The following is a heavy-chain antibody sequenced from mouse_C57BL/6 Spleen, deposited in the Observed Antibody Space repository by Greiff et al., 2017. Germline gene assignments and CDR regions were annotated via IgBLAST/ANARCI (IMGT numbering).Heavy chain of an antibody. J-gene: IGHJ1*03. CDR2: IDPSDSYT. CDR3: ARPGDGYSHWYCDV. V-gene: IGHV1-59*01. D-gene: IGHD2-3*01. CDR1: GYTFTSYW. Sequence: VQLQQPGAELVRPGTSVKLSCKASGYTFTSYWMHWVKQRPGQGLEWIGVIDPSDSYTNYNQKFKGKATLTVDTSSSTAYMQLSSLTSEYSAVCYCARPGDGYSHWYCDVWGTGTTVTVSS.